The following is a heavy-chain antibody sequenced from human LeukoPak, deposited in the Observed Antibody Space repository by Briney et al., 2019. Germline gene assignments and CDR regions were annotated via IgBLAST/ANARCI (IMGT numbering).Heavy chain of an antibody. CDR2: INHSGST. CDR3: ARHGYGDYSEDNFDY. Sequence: SSETLSLTCAVYGGSFSGYYWGWIRQPPGKGLEWIGEINHSGSTNYNPSLKSRVTISVDTSKNQFSLKLSSVTAADTAVYYCARHGYGDYSEDNFDYWGQGTLVTVSS. V-gene: IGHV4-34*01. D-gene: IGHD4-17*01. J-gene: IGHJ4*02. CDR1: GGSFSGYY.